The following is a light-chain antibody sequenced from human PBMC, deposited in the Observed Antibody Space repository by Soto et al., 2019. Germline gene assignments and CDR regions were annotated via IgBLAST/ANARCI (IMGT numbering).Light chain of an antibody. J-gene: IGKJ1*01. Sequence: EIVLTQSPGTLSLSPGERATLSCRASQSVSSSFLAWYQQKPGQPLRLLMYGTSSRATGIPDRFSGSGSGTDFTLTISRLEPEDFAVYYCQQYGSSPPWTFGQGTKVEIK. V-gene: IGKV3-20*01. CDR3: QQYGSSPPWT. CDR2: GTS. CDR1: QSVSSSF.